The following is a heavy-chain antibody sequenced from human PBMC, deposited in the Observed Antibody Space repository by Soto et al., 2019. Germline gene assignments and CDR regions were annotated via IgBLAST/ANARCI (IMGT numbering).Heavy chain of an antibody. CDR3: ARRSLLWDYFHN. Sequence: QVQIVQSGAEVKKPGASVTVSCRASGYTFTTYAMHWVRQAPGQRPEWMGWINPGNGNTRYSQKFQGRVTMTGDTSASTVYMELSSLGSEDTAVYYCARRSLLWDYFHNWGQGTLVTVSS. V-gene: IGHV1-3*01. CDR2: INPGNGNT. D-gene: IGHD3-16*01. CDR1: GYTFTTYA. J-gene: IGHJ4*02.